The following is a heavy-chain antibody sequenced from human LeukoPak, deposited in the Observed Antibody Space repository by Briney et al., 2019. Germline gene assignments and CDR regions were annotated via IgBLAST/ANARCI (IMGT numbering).Heavy chain of an antibody. Sequence: GGSLRLPCAASGFTFSSYAMHWVRQAPGKGLEWVAVISYDGSNKYYADSVKGRFTISRDNSKNTLYLQMNSLRAEDTAVYYCARSIAARRMTYYYGMDVWGQGTTVTVSS. D-gene: IGHD6-6*01. V-gene: IGHV3-30-3*01. CDR3: ARSIAARRMTYYYGMDV. CDR1: GFTFSSYA. J-gene: IGHJ6*02. CDR2: ISYDGSNK.